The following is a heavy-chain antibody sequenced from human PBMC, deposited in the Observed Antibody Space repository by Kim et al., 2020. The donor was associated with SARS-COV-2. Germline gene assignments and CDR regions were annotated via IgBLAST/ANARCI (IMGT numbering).Heavy chain of an antibody. V-gene: IGHV4-34*01. J-gene: IGHJ4*02. CDR1: GGSFSGHY. Sequence: SETLSLTCAVYGGSFSGHYWSWIRQPPGKGLEWIGEINHSGSTNYNPSLKSRVTISVDTSKNQFSLKLSSVTAADTAVYYCAGTGIAVAGPFDYWGQGTLVTVSS. CDR3: AGTGIAVAGPFDY. CDR2: INHSGST. D-gene: IGHD6-19*01.